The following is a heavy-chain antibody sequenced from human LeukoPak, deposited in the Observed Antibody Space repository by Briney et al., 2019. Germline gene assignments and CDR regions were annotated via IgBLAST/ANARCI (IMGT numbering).Heavy chain of an antibody. D-gene: IGHD3-9*01. CDR1: GYRFTKSW. V-gene: IGHV5-51*01. CDR2: IYPGDSDT. CDR3: ARRPIRYFDWLPDY. J-gene: IGHJ4*02. Sequence: GESLKISCKGSGYRFTKSWIGWVRQMPGKGLEWMGIIYPGDSDTRYSPSFQGQVTISADKSISTAYLRWSSLKASDTAMYYCARRPIRYFDWLPDYWGQGTLVTVSS.